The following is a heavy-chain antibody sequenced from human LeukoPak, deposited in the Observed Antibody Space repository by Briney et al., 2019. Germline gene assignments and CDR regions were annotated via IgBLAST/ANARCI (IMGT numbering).Heavy chain of an antibody. V-gene: IGHV1-18*01. CDR1: GYTFSNYG. D-gene: IGHD2-15*01. CDR3: SRVPELPDY. J-gene: IGHJ4*02. Sequence: ASVKVTCKTSGYTFSNYGINLVRQAPGHGHEWVGWINGYNGNTNYSQKFQGRDTMTKDTSMSTDYMELRSLRFDDTAMYFCSRVPELPDYWGQGTLVTVSS. CDR2: INGYNGNT.